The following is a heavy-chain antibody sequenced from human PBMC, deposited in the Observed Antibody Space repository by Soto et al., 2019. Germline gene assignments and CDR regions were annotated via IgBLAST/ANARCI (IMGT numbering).Heavy chain of an antibody. Sequence: ASVKVSCKASGYTFTGYYMHWVRQAPGQGLEWMGWINPNSGGTNYAQKFQGWVTMTRDTSISTAYMELSRLRSDDTAVYYCARGVDILTGYYIIPHFDYWGQGTLVTVSS. CDR3: ARGVDILTGYYIIPHFDY. J-gene: IGHJ4*02. CDR2: INPNSGGT. D-gene: IGHD3-9*01. V-gene: IGHV1-2*04. CDR1: GYTFTGYY.